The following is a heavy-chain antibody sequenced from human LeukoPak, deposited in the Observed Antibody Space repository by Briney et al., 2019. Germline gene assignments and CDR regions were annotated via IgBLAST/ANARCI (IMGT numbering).Heavy chain of an antibody. CDR2: VSGSASDT. Sequence: PGGSLRLSCAPSGFTFRIDAMSWGRPAPGEGLGWGAPVSGSASDTNSAGSVKGPFTTSRDNSKNTLYLQTNSLRAGDTAVYYCAKELGGIFGVVGGFDYWGQGTLVTVSS. CDR1: GFTFRIDA. CDR3: AKELGGIFGVVGGFDY. D-gene: IGHD3-3*01. J-gene: IGHJ4*02. V-gene: IGHV3-23*01.